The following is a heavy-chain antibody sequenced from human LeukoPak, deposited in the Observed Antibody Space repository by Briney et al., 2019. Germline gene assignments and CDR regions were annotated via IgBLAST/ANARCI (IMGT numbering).Heavy chain of an antibody. J-gene: IGHJ4*02. Sequence: GESLKISCKGSGYSFTSYWIGWVRQMPGKGLGWMGIIYPGDSDTRYSPSFQGQVTISADKSISTAYLQWSSLKASDTAMYYCARSATNWARYFDYWGQGTLVTVSS. D-gene: IGHD7-27*01. CDR3: ARSATNWARYFDY. V-gene: IGHV5-51*01. CDR2: IYPGDSDT. CDR1: GYSFTSYW.